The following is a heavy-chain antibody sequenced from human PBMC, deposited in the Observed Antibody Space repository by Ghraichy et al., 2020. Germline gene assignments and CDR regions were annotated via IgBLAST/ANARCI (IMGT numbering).Heavy chain of an antibody. V-gene: IGHV4-39*07. CDR2: IYYSGST. J-gene: IGHJ4*02. CDR1: GGSISSSSYY. D-gene: IGHD1/OR15-1a*01. CDR3: ARGNSVTISTFDY. Sequence: SETLSLTCTVSGGSISSSSYYWGWIRQTPGKGLEWIGTIYYSGSTYYNPSLKSRVTISVDASKNQFSLKLSSVTAADTAVYYCARGNSVTISTFDYWGQGTLVTVSS.